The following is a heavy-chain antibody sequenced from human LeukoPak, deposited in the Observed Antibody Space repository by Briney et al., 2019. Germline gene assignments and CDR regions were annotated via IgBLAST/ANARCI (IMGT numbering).Heavy chain of an antibody. CDR1: GFTLSSYW. V-gene: IGHV3-7*01. CDR2: IKKDGSEK. D-gene: IGHD5-18*01. Sequence: GTSLRLSCAASGFTLSSYWMSWVRQAPGKGLEWVANIKKDGSEKYYVDSVKGRFTISRDNAKTSLYLQMNSLRAEDTAVYYCARDLSGVTGYTYGRGIDYWGQGTLVTVSS. J-gene: IGHJ4*02. CDR3: ARDLSGVTGYTYGRGIDY.